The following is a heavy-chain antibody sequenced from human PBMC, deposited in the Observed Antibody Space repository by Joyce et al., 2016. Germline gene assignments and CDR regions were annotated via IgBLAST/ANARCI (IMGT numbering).Heavy chain of an antibody. CDR3: ARSSYTNGIFDY. J-gene: IGHJ4*02. CDR1: GFMFSSYS. CDR2: LSSSSSYI. D-gene: IGHD2-8*01. Sequence: AASGFMFSSYSMSWVRQAPGKGLEWVSSLSSSSSYIKYTDSVKGRFTISRDNAKNSLYLQMNSLRVEDTAVYYCARSSYTNGIFDYWGQGTLVTVSS. V-gene: IGHV3-21*01.